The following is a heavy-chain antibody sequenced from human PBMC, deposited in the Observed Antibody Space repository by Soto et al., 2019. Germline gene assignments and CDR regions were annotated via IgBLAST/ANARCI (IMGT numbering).Heavy chain of an antibody. CDR3: ARGDREDIAVVIGVRPGEYGVDV. CDR2: ISHDGSNK. J-gene: IGHJ6*02. Sequence: GGSLRLSCAASGFTFRRYAMHWVRQAPGKGLECVAVISHDGSNKFYRDYVKGRFTISRDNSKNTLYLQINSLRYEDTAVYYCARGDREDIAVVIGVRPGEYGVDVWGQGTTVTVSS. D-gene: IGHD2-15*01. V-gene: IGHV3-30-3*01. CDR1: GFTFRRYA.